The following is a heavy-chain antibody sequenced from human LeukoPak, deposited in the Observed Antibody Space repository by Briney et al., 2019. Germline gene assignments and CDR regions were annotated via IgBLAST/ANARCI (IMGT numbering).Heavy chain of an antibody. CDR1: GYTFTGYY. CDR2: INPNSGGT. D-gene: IGHD1-26*01. V-gene: IGHV1-2*06. CDR3: ARAGGGVTFYYYYYMDV. Sequence: ASVKVSCKASGYTFTGYYMHWVRQAPGQGLEWMGRINPNSGGTNYAQKFQGRVTMTRYTSISTAYMELSRLRSDDTAVYYCARAGGGVTFYYYYYMDVWGKGTTATVSS. J-gene: IGHJ6*03.